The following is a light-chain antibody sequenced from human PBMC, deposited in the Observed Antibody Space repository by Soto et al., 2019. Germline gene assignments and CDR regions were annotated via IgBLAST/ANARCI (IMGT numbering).Light chain of an antibody. CDR3: QQSGSSPIT. CDR2: KAS. J-gene: IGKJ5*01. V-gene: IGKV1-5*03. Sequence: DIQMTQSASTLSASLGDRVTITCGASQSISSWLAWYQQKPGKAPKLLIYKASSLESGVPSRFSGSGYGTEFTLTISSLQPDDFATYYCQQSGSSPITFGQGTRLEIK. CDR1: QSISSW.